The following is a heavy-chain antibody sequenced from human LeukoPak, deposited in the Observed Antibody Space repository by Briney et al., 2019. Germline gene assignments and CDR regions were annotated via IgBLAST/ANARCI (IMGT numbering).Heavy chain of an antibody. CDR1: GFTFDYYA. V-gene: IGHV3-49*03. CDR2: IRSKTHGGTT. Sequence: GGALRLSSTASGFTFDYYAMSWFREAPGEGLGWEGLIRSKTHGGTTEYDASVKGRLTISRDDSTSIAYQQMNSLKTEDTAVYYRARGDGYTDYWGQGILVTVSS. J-gene: IGHJ4*02. D-gene: IGHD5-24*01. CDR3: ARGDGYTDY.